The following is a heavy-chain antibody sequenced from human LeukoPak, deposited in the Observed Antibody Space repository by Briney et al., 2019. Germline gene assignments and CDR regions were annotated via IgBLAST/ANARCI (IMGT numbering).Heavy chain of an antibody. CDR2: IYYSGST. CDR1: GGSISSYY. CDR3: ARGPGPVYYGSFLFDP. Sequence: PSETLSLTCTVSGGSISSYYWSCIRQPPGKGLEWIGYIYYSGSTNYNPSLKSRVTISVDTSKNQFSLKLSSVTAADTAVYYCARGPGPVYYGSFLFDPWGQGTLVTVSS. V-gene: IGHV4-59*01. J-gene: IGHJ5*02. D-gene: IGHD3-10*01.